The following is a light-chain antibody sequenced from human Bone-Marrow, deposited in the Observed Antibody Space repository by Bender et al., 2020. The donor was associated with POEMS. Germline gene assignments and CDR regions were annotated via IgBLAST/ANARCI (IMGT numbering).Light chain of an antibody. CDR3: QSYDTRLESVL. CDR1: NSNIGSHS. CDR2: NNN. Sequence: QSVLTQPPSASGTPGQRVTLSCSGSNSNIGSHSVSWYHHVPGTAPKLLIYNNNERPSGVPDRFSGSTSGTSASLAITGLQTEDEADYYCQSYDTRLESVLFGGGTKLTVL. V-gene: IGLV1-44*01. J-gene: IGLJ2*01.